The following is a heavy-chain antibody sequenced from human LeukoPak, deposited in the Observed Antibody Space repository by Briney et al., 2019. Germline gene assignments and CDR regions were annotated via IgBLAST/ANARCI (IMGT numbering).Heavy chain of an antibody. CDR1: GGSIGWDY. D-gene: IGHD3-22*01. J-gene: IGHJ4*02. CDR2: IYTSGST. V-gene: IGHV4-4*07. Sequence: SETLSLTCTVSGGSIGWDYWSWIRQSAGKGLEWIGRIYTSGSTNYNPSFRSRVTMSVDTSKNQFSLNVTSVTAADTAVHYCAREEYFQDSNGYSYYFHSWGQGSLVTVSS. CDR3: AREEYFQDSNGYSYYFHS.